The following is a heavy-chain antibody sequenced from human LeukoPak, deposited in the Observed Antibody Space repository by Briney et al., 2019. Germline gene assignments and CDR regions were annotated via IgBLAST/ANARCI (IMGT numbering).Heavy chain of an antibody. CDR2: VIPILGIA. CDR3: ARFYYDQGDAFDI. D-gene: IGHD3-22*01. J-gene: IGHJ3*02. V-gene: IGHV1-69*02. CDR1: GGTFSSYT. Sequence: SVKVSCKASGGTFSSYTISWVRQAPGQGLEWMGRVIPILGIANYAQKFQGRVTITADKSTSTAYMELSSLRSEDTAVYYCARFYYDQGDAFDIWGQGTMVTVSS.